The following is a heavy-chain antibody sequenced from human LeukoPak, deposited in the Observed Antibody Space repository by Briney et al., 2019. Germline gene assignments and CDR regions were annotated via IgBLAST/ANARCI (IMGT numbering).Heavy chain of an antibody. CDR1: GFTFSSYS. CDR3: ARDGSGHPYNWFDP. J-gene: IGHJ5*02. V-gene: IGHV3-21*04. D-gene: IGHD3-10*01. Sequence: GGSLRLSCAASGFTFSSYSMNWVRQAPGKGLEWVSSISSSSSYIYYADSVKGRFTISRDNAKNSLYLQMNSLRAEDTALYYCARDGSGHPYNWFDPWGQGTLVTVSS. CDR2: ISSSSSYI.